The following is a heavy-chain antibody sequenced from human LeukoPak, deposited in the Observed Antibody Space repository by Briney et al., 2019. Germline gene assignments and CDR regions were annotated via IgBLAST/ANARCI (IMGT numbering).Heavy chain of an antibody. CDR3: ARAENYYGSRRYFDY. Sequence: PSETLSLTFTVSGGSISSGSYYWSWIRQPAGKGLEWIGRIYTSGSTNYNPSLKSRVTISVDTSKNQFSLKLSSVTAADTAVYYCARAENYYGSRRYFDYWGQGTLVTVSS. J-gene: IGHJ4*02. D-gene: IGHD3-10*01. V-gene: IGHV4-61*02. CDR1: GGSISSGSYY. CDR2: IYTSGST.